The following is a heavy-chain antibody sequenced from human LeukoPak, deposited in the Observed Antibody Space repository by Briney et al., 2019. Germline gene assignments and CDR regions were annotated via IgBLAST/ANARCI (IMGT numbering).Heavy chain of an antibody. CDR1: GGSISSTNW. CDR3: AREGGPFRPLDY. J-gene: IGHJ4*02. V-gene: IGHV4-4*02. Sequence: PSETLSLTCGVSGGSISSTNWWSWVRQPPGKGLEWIGEVHLDGRSNYNPSLQSRLTMSVHFPEHHISLKLTSVTAAHTAVYYCAREGGPFRPLDYSRQGTLVTVSS. CDR2: VHLDGRS. D-gene: IGHD2/OR15-2a*01.